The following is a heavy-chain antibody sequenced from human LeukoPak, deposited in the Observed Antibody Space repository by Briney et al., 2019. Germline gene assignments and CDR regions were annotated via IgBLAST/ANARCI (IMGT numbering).Heavy chain of an antibody. V-gene: IGHV1-18*01. CDR3: ARARSDTNLKDGGNWFDP. CDR2: ISAYNGNT. CDR1: GYTFTSYG. Sequence: ASVKVSCXASGYTFTSYGISWVRQAPGQGLEWMGWISAYNGNTNYAQKLQGRVTMTTDTSTSTAYMELRSLRSDDTAVYYCARARSDTNLKDGGNWFDPWGQGTLVTVSS. D-gene: IGHD2-2*01. J-gene: IGHJ5*02.